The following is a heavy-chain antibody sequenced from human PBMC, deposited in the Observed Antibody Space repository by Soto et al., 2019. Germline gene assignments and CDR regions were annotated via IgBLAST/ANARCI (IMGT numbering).Heavy chain of an antibody. CDR3: AKTQLTATQRFDY. D-gene: IGHD7-27*01. Sequence: ASVKVSCKASGGTFSSYAISWVRQAPGQGLEWMGGIIPIFGTANYAQKFQGRVTITADESTSTAYMELNSLRAEDTAVYYCAKTQLTATQRFDYWGQGTLVTVSS. J-gene: IGHJ4*02. V-gene: IGHV1-69*13. CDR2: IIPIFGTA. CDR1: GGTFSSYA.